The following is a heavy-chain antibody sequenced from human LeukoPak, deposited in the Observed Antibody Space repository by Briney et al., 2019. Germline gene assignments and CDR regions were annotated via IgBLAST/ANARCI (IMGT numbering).Heavy chain of an antibody. J-gene: IGHJ4*02. D-gene: IGHD2-2*01. CDR2: ISYDGSNK. CDR1: GFTFSSYA. CDR3: ASEGYCSSTSCSGLDY. V-gene: IGHV3-30-3*01. Sequence: GGSLRLSCAASGFTFSSYAMHWVRQAPGKGLEWVAVISYDGSNKYYADSVKGRFTISRDNSKNTLYLQMNSLRAEDTAVYYCASEGYCSSTSCSGLDYWGQGTLVTVSS.